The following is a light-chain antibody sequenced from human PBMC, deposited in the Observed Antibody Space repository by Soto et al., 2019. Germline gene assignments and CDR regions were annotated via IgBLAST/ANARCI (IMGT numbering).Light chain of an antibody. J-gene: IGKJ4*01. V-gene: IGKV1-39*01. CDR2: AAV. Sequence: IQLTQSPASLSASVGDTVTITCWASQAINTYLNWYQQKPGEAPKILIYAAVGVQTGVPSMFSGRGSGTHFTLTNSSLQPEDFPTYYCQQSYGDPGLTFGGGPKVEI. CDR3: QQSYGDPGLT. CDR1: QAINTY.